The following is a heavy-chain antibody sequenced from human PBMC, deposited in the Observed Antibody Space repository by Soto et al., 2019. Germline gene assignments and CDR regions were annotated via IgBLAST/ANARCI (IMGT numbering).Heavy chain of an antibody. V-gene: IGHV1-69*01. D-gene: IGHD1-26*01. CDR2: IIPICGTA. Sequence: QVQLVQSGAEVKKPGSSVQVSCQASGGTFSSYAISWVRQAPGQGLAWMGGIIPICGTANYAQKFQGRVTITADESTSTAYMELSSLRSEDTAVYYCARGTFIVGATGFDYWGQGTLVTVSS. CDR1: GGTFSSYA. J-gene: IGHJ4*02. CDR3: ARGTFIVGATGFDY.